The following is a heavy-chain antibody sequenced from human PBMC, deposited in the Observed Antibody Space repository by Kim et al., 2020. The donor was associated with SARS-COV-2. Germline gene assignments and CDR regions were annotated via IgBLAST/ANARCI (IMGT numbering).Heavy chain of an antibody. Sequence: SETLSLTCTVSGGSISSYYWSWIRQPPGKGLEWIGYIYYSGSTNYNPSLKSRVTISVDTSKNQFSLKLSSVTAADTAVYYCARLNAYDSSGYDYYYGMDVSGQGTTVTVSS. CDR2: IYYSGST. D-gene: IGHD3-22*01. CDR1: GGSISSYY. CDR3: ARLNAYDSSGYDYYYGMDV. V-gene: IGHV4-59*13. J-gene: IGHJ6*02.